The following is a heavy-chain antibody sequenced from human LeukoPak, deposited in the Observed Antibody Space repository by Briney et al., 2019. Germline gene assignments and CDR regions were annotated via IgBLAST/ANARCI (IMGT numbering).Heavy chain of an antibody. J-gene: IGHJ4*02. V-gene: IGHV3-30*01. CDR2: ISYDGSNK. D-gene: IGHD3-22*01. Sequence: PGGSLRLSCAASGFTFSSYAMHWVRQAPGKGLEWVAVISYDGSNKYYADSVKGRFTISRDNSKNTLYLQMNSLRAEDTAVYYCARGRPGDYDSSGYPDYWAREPWSPSPQ. CDR1: GFTFSSYA. CDR3: ARGRPGDYDSSGYPDY.